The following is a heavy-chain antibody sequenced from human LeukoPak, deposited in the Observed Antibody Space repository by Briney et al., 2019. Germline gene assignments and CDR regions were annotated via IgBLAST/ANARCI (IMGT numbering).Heavy chain of an antibody. J-gene: IGHJ4*02. Sequence: SVKVSCKASGGTFSRYAISWVRQAPGQGLEWMGGIIPIFGTANYAQKFQGRVTITADKSTSTAYMELSSLRSEDTAVYYCARGGYDILTGYYKIFDYWGQGTLVTVSS. D-gene: IGHD3-9*01. CDR2: IIPIFGTA. CDR3: ARGGYDILTGYYKIFDY. V-gene: IGHV1-69*06. CDR1: GGTFSRYA.